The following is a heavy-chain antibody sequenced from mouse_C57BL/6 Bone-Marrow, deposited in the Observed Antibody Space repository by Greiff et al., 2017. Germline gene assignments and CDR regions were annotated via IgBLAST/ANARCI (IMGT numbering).Heavy chain of an antibody. V-gene: IGHV1-81*01. CDR3: AFQLGPWFAY. D-gene: IGHD4-1*02. Sequence: QVQLQQSGAELARPGASVKLSCKASGYTFTSYGISWVKQRTGQGLEWIGEIYPRSGNTYYNEKFKGKATLTAYKSSSTAYMELRRLTSEDSSVYFCAFQLGPWFAYWGQGTLVTVSA. CDR2: IYPRSGNT. CDR1: GYTFTSYG. J-gene: IGHJ3*01.